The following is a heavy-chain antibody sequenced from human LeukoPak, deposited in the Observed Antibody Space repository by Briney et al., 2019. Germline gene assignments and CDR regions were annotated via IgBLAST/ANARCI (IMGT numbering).Heavy chain of an antibody. CDR3: AKDISPRYCSSTSCFYYYYYGMDV. CDR1: GFTFDNYA. CDR2: IGGSGIST. Sequence: GGSLRLSCAASGFTFDNYAMSWVRQAPGKGLEWVSAIGGSGISTYYADSVKGRFTISRDNSKNTLYLQMNSLRAEDTALYYCAKDISPRYCSSTSCFYYYYYGMDVWGQGTTVTVSS. D-gene: IGHD2-2*01. J-gene: IGHJ6*02. V-gene: IGHV3-23*01.